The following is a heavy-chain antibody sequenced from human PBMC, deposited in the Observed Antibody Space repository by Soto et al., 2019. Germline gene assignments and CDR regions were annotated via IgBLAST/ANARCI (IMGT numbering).Heavy chain of an antibody. Sequence: ASVKVSCKASGGTFSSYAISWVRQAPGQGLEWMGGIIPIFGTANYAQKFQGRVTITADESTSTAYMELSSLRSDDTAVYYCARVALVVITTYYFDYWGQGTLVTVSS. CDR3: ARVALVVITTYYFDY. CDR2: IIPIFGTA. CDR1: GGTFSSYA. J-gene: IGHJ4*02. V-gene: IGHV1-69*13. D-gene: IGHD3-22*01.